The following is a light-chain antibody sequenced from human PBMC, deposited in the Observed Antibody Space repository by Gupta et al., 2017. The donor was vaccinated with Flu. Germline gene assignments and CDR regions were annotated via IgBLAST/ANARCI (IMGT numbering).Light chain of an antibody. CDR2: GAS. CDR3: QQSHITPRT. V-gene: IGKV1-39*01. CDR1: QRVGEY. J-gene: IGKJ1*01. Sequence: DIQMTQSPSSLSASVGDRVTISCRASQRVGEYLNWYQQRAGKAPKLLIYGASSLHSGVPSRFSGSGSGTDFTLTISRLQPEDFATYHCQQSHITPRTFGPGTTVEIK.